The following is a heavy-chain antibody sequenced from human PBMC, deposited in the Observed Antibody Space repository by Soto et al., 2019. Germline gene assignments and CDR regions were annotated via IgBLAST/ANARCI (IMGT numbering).Heavy chain of an antibody. CDR2: IYYSGST. CDR1: GGSISSYY. V-gene: IGHV4-59*08. Sequence: QVHLQESGPGLVKPSDTLSLTCTVSGGSISSYYWSWIRQPPGKGLEWIGYIYYSGSTNYNPSLKSRVTILVDTSKNQFSLKLSSVTAADTAVYYCARRYGDYFDYWGQGTLVTVSS. CDR3: ARRYGDYFDY. D-gene: IGHD4-17*01. J-gene: IGHJ4*02.